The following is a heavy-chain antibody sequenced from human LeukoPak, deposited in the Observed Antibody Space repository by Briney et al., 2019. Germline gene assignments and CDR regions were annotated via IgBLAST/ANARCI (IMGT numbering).Heavy chain of an antibody. CDR2: INQDGSDK. D-gene: IGHD2-15*01. CDR3: ARVSCSGGRCYSAFDS. V-gene: IGHV3-7*04. J-gene: IGHJ4*02. Sequence: GGSLRLSCAASGFTFSSYWMSWVRQAPGKGLEWVANINQDGSDKYYVDSVKGRFTIPRDNAKNSLYLQMNSLRAEDTAVYYCARVSCSGGRCYSAFDSWGQGTLVTVSS. CDR1: GFTFSSYW.